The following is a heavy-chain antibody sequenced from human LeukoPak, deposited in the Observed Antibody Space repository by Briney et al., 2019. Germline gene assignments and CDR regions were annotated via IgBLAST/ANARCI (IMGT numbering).Heavy chain of an antibody. CDR2: MNPNSGNT. Sequence: ASVKVSCKASGYTFTSYEINWVRQATGQGLEWMGWMNPNSGNTGFAQKFQGRITMTRNTSISTAYMELSSPRSEDTAVYYCAIGRTGTAWVLYWGQGTLVTVSS. CDR3: AIGRTGTAWVLY. J-gene: IGHJ4*02. V-gene: IGHV1-8*01. CDR1: GYTFTSYE. D-gene: IGHD1-1*01.